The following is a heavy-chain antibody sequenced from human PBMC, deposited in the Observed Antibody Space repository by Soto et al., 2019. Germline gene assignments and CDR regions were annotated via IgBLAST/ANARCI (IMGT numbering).Heavy chain of an antibody. CDR3: VKGGIALATTGRAQIDS. Sequence: SLRLSCSASGFTFSAYAMHWVRQAPGKGLEYVSSISPNGGTTYHADSVKDRFIVSRDNSKNTLYLQMASLRDEDTAAYYCVKGGIALATTGRAQIDSWGQGTLVTVSS. CDR1: GFTFSAYA. V-gene: IGHV3-64D*06. CDR2: ISPNGGTT. J-gene: IGHJ4*02. D-gene: IGHD6-19*01.